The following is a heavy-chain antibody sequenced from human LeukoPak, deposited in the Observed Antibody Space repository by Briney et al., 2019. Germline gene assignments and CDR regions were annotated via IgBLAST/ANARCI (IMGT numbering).Heavy chain of an antibody. V-gene: IGHV1-69*01. CDR1: GGTFSSYA. J-gene: IGHJ4*02. CDR3: ARTSYCGGDCLDY. Sequence: SVKVSCKASGGTFSSYAISWVRQAPGQGLEWMGGIIPTFGTANYAQKFQGRVTITADESTSTAYMELSSLRSEDTAVYYCARTSYCGGDCLDYWGQGTLVTVSS. D-gene: IGHD2-21*02. CDR2: IIPTFGTA.